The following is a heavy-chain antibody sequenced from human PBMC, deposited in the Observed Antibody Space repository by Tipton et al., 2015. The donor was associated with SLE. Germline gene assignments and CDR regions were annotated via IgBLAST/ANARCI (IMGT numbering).Heavy chain of an antibody. V-gene: IGHV4-61*09. CDR3: ARDREMWGIDP. CDR2: IYTSGST. J-gene: IGHJ5*02. Sequence: TLSLTCTVSGGSISSGSYYWSWIRQPAGKGLEWIGYIYTSGSTNYNPSLKSRVTISVDTSKNHFSLKLSSVTAADTAVYYCARDREMWGIDPWGQGTLVTVSS. CDR1: GGSISSGSYY. D-gene: IGHD3-16*01.